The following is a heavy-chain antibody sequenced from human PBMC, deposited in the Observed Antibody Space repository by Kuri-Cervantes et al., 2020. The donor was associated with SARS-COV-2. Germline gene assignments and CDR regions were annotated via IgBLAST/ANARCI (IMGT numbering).Heavy chain of an antibody. Sequence: GGSLRLSCAASGFTFSSYSMNWVRQAPGKGLVWVSSISSSSSYIYYADSVKGRFTISRDNAKNSLYLQMNSLRAEDTAVYYCARDPGLTGELSYYMDVWGKGTTVTVSS. CDR1: GFTFSSYS. CDR2: ISSSSSYI. CDR3: ARDPGLTGELSYYMDV. V-gene: IGHV3-21*01. D-gene: IGHD7-27*01. J-gene: IGHJ6*03.